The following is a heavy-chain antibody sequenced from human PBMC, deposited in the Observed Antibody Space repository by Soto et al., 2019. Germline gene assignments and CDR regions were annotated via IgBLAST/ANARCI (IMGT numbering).Heavy chain of an antibody. J-gene: IGHJ4*02. CDR3: ASYRYSSSSNPDY. CDR1: GGSISSSSYY. CDR2: IYYSGST. V-gene: IGHV4-39*01. Sequence: SSETLSLTCTVSGGSISSSSYYWGWIRQPPGKGLEWIGSIYYSGSTYYNPSLKSRVTISVDTSKNQFSLKLSSVTAADTAVYYCASYRYSSSSNPDYWGQGTLVTVSS. D-gene: IGHD6-6*01.